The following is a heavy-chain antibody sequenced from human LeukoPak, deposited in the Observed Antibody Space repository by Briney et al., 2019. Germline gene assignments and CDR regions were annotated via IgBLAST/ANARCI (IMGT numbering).Heavy chain of an antibody. CDR2: IKQDGSEK. Sequence: GGSLRLSCAASGLIVSSNYMTWVRQAPGRGLEWVANIKQDGSEKYYVDSVKGRFTISRDNAKNSLYLQMNSLRAEDTAVYYCARAPRVDYMDVWGKGTTVTVSS. CDR1: GLIVSSNY. D-gene: IGHD2-15*01. J-gene: IGHJ6*03. V-gene: IGHV3-7*01. CDR3: ARAPRVDYMDV.